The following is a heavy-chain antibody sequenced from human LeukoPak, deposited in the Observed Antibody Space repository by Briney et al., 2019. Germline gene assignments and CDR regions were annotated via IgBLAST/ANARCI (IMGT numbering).Heavy chain of an antibody. V-gene: IGHV3-23*01. D-gene: IGHD2-2*01. CDR1: GFTVSSNY. CDR3: AKRGYCNSTSCFDY. J-gene: IGHJ4*02. CDR2: IRGSGGST. Sequence: GGSLRLSCAASGFTVSSNYMSWVRQAPGKGLEWVSGIRGSGGSTYYADSVKGRLTISRDNSKNTLYLQMNSLRAEDTAVYYCAKRGYCNSTSCFDYWGQGTLVTVSS.